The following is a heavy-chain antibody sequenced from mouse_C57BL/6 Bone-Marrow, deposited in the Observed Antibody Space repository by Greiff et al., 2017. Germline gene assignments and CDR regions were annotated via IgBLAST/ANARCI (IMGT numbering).Heavy chain of an antibody. Sequence: VQLQQSGPELVKPGASVKISCKASGYTFTDYYMNWVKQSHGKSLEWIGDINPNNGGTSYNQKFKGKATLTVDKSSSTAYMELRSLTSEDSAVYYCARLRSNRPFDYWGQGTTLTVSS. D-gene: IGHD2-5*01. CDR2: INPNNGGT. J-gene: IGHJ2*01. CDR1: GYTFTDYY. CDR3: ARLRSNRPFDY. V-gene: IGHV1-26*01.